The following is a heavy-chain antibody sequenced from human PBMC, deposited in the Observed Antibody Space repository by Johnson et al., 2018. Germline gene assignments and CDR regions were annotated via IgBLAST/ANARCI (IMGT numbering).Heavy chain of an antibody. CDR2: IKSDESGA. Sequence: VQLQESGGGLVQPGGSLRLSCEASGFTSSSYWMHWVRQAPGKGLVWVSRIKSDESGASYADSVKGRFTISRDNAKNTLYLQMNSLRAEDTAIYYCAKVIDVDTAMINPYYYYGMDVWGQGTTVTVSS. CDR3: AKVIDVDTAMINPYYYYGMDV. D-gene: IGHD5-18*01. CDR1: GFTSSSYW. J-gene: IGHJ6*02. V-gene: IGHV3-74*01.